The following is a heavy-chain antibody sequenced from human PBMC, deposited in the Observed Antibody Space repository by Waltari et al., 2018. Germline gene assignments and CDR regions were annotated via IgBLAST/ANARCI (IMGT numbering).Heavy chain of an antibody. CDR1: GGSITERFF. Sequence: QVQLEESGPGLVRPSETLSLTCAVSGGSITERFFWSWIRQAPGKGLEWIGSIFGTTADTAYNISYKNRVTISADTSKNLVFLKLTSMTATDSGLYFCARDSGTGSYSPDFELWGQGVPVTVSS. V-gene: IGHV4-4*07. CDR2: IFGTTADT. D-gene: IGHD3-10*01. CDR3: ARDSGTGSYSPDFEL. J-gene: IGHJ4*02.